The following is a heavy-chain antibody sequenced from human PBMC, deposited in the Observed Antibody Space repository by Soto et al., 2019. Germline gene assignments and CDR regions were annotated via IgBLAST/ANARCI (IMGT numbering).Heavy chain of an antibody. Sequence: QVQLVQSGAEVKKPGSSVKVSCKASGGTFSSYAISWVRQAPGQGLEWMGGIIPIFGTANYAQKFQGRVTIIADESTSTAYVELSSLRSEDTAVYYCARVRMVKVYNWFDPWGQGNLVTVSS. CDR1: GGTFSSYA. CDR3: ARVRMVKVYNWFDP. CDR2: IIPIFGTA. V-gene: IGHV1-69*01. D-gene: IGHD2-8*01. J-gene: IGHJ5*02.